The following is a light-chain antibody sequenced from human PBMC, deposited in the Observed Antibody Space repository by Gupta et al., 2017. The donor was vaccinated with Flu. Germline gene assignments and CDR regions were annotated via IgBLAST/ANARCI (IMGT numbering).Light chain of an antibody. V-gene: IGKV1-39*01. CDR3: QQSYSIPYS. CDR2: AAS. Sequence: VTITCRASQSMNSYLSWYQQKPGKAPKLLIHAASSLQSGVPSRFSGSGSGTDFTLTINSLQPEDFATYYCQQSYSIPYSFGQGTKLEIK. J-gene: IGKJ2*03. CDR1: QSMNSY.